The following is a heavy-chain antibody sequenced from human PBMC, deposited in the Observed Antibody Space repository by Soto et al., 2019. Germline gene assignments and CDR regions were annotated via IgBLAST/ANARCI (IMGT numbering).Heavy chain of an antibody. V-gene: IGHV3-33*01. Sequence: PGGSLRLSCAASGFTFSSYGMHWVRQAPGKGLEWVAVIWYDGSNKYYADSVKGRFTISRDNSKNTLYLQMNSLRAEDTAVYYCARSRVVTAIYIRDYYYGMDVWGQGTTVTVSS. CDR3: ARSRVVTAIYIRDYYYGMDV. CDR2: IWYDGSNK. CDR1: GFTFSSYG. J-gene: IGHJ6*02. D-gene: IGHD2-21*02.